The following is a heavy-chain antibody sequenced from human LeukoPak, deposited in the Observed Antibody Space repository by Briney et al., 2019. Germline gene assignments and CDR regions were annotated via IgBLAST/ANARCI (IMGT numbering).Heavy chain of an antibody. D-gene: IGHD2-2*01. CDR2: IRYDGSNK. CDR1: GFTFSSYG. Sequence: GGSLRLSCAASGFTFSSYGMHWVRQAPGKGPEWLAFIRYDGSNKYYADSVKGRFTISRDNSKNTLYLQMNSLRAEDTAVYYCAKDDSWEDIVVVPAATAFDYWGQGTLVTVSS. CDR3: AKDDSWEDIVVVPAATAFDY. V-gene: IGHV3-30*02. J-gene: IGHJ4*02.